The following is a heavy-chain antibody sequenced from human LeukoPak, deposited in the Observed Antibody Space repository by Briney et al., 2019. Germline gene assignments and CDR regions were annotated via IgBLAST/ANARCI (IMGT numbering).Heavy chain of an antibody. Sequence: GGSLRLSCAASGFTFSSYAMSWVRQAPGKGLEWVSAISGSGGSTYYADSVKGRFTISRDNSKNTLYLQMNSLRAEDTAVYYCATFKIIVVVPAARHNWFDPWGQGTLVTVPS. J-gene: IGHJ5*02. CDR3: ATFKIIVVVPAARHNWFDP. CDR1: GFTFSSYA. CDR2: ISGSGGST. D-gene: IGHD2-2*01. V-gene: IGHV3-23*01.